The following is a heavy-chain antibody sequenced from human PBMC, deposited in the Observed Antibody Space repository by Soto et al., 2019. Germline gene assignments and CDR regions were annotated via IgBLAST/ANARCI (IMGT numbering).Heavy chain of an antibody. CDR1: GFTFSIYG. D-gene: IGHD3-10*01. Sequence: GGSLRLSCSASGFTFSIYGMHWVRQAPGKGLAYVSGISDEGDNTYYADSMKGRLTISRDNSKNTLYLQMSSLRAEDTTVYYCATQTSPIEKYYYWGHGTLVPVSS. CDR3: ATQTSPIEKYYY. V-gene: IGHV3-64D*06. J-gene: IGHJ4*01. CDR2: ISDEGDNT.